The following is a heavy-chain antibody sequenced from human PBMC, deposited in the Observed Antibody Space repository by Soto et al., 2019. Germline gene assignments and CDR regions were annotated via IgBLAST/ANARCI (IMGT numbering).Heavy chain of an antibody. V-gene: IGHV3-66*01. CDR2: IYSCGNT. Sequence: DVQLVESGGGLVLRGESLRLSCAASGFTVGSAYMSWVRQAPGKGLEWVAGIYSCGNTYYADSVKGRFTISRDTSKNRLYLQMNSLRAEDAAIYYCARDPWVGDIGDYWGQGTLVTVSS. D-gene: IGHD4-17*01. CDR3: ARDPWVGDIGDY. CDR1: GFTVGSAY. J-gene: IGHJ4*02.